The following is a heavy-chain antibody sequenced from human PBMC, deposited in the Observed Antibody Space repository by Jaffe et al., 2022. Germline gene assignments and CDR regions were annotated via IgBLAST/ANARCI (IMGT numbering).Heavy chain of an antibody. Sequence: EVQLLESGGGLVQPGGSLRLSCAASGFTFSSYAMSWVRQAPGKGLEWVSAISGSGGSTYYADSVKGRFTISRDNSKNTLYLQMNSLRAEDTAVYYCAKYWPAAMFLRGRPNTYYFDYWGQGTLVTVSS. CDR2: ISGSGGST. CDR1: GFTFSSYA. V-gene: IGHV3-23*01. J-gene: IGHJ4*02. CDR3: AKYWPAAMFLRGRPNTYYFDY. D-gene: IGHD2-2*01.